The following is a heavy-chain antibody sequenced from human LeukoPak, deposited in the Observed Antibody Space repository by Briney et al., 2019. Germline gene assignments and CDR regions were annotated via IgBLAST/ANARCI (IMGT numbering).Heavy chain of an antibody. D-gene: IGHD2-2*02. CDR3: ARAIVVVPAAIFYFQH. CDR2: LYSGGST. J-gene: IGHJ1*01. V-gene: IGHV3-53*01. Sequence: GSLRLSCAASGFTVSSNYMNWVRQAPGKGLEWVSVLYSGGSTYYADSVKGRFTISRDNSKNTLYLQMNSLRAEDTAVYYCARAIVVVPAAIFYFQHWGQGTLVTVSS. CDR1: GFTVSSNY.